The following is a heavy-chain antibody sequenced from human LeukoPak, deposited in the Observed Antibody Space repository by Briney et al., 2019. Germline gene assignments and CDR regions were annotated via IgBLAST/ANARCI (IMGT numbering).Heavy chain of an antibody. D-gene: IGHD2-21*02. CDR3: ARDLWRDLDN. CDR2: IWYDGTKE. Sequence: GRSLRLSCAASGFTFSTYGMPWVRQAPGKGLEWVAVIWYDGTKEYYGDSVKGRFTIFRDNYKNTLYLQMNSLRADDTAVYYCARDLWRDLDNWGQGTLVTVSS. CDR1: GFTFSTYG. J-gene: IGHJ4*02. V-gene: IGHV3-33*01.